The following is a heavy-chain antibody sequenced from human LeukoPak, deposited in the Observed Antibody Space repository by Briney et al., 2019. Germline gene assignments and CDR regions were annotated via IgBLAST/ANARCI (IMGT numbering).Heavy chain of an antibody. J-gene: IGHJ6*03. Sequence: ASVKVSCKASGYTFTSYGISWVRQAPGQGLEWMGWIRAYNGNTNYAQKLQGRVTMTRDTSTSTVYMELSSLRSEDTAVYYCARGYSSSRYYYYYMDVWGKGTTVTVSS. D-gene: IGHD6-6*01. CDR2: IRAYNGNT. V-gene: IGHV1-18*01. CDR3: ARGYSSSRYYYYYMDV. CDR1: GYTFTSYG.